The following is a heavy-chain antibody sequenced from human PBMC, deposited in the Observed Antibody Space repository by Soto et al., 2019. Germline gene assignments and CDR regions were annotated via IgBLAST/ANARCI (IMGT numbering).Heavy chain of an antibody. CDR3: AVSRGDFWSGYYYGMDV. CDR1: GFTVSSNY. J-gene: IGHJ6*02. D-gene: IGHD3-3*01. Sequence: QTGGSLRLSCAASGFTVSSNYMSWVRQAPGKGLEWVSVIYSGGSTYYADSVKGRFTISRDNSKNTLYLQMNSLRAEDTAAYYCAVSRGDFWSGYYYGMDVWGQGTTVTVSS. CDR2: IYSGGST. V-gene: IGHV3-53*01.